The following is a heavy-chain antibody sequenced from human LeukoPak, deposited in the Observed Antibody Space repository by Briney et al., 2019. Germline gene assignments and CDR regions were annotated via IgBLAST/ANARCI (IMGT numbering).Heavy chain of an antibody. Sequence: GASVKVSCKASGYTFTGYYMHWVRQAPGQGLEWMGWINPNSGGTNYAQKFQGRVTMTRDTSISTAYMELSRLRSDDTAVYYCARGEYSSSWFNFDYWGQGTLVTVSS. CDR2: INPNSGGT. CDR1: GYTFTGYY. CDR3: ARGEYSSSWFNFDY. D-gene: IGHD6-13*01. V-gene: IGHV1-2*02. J-gene: IGHJ4*02.